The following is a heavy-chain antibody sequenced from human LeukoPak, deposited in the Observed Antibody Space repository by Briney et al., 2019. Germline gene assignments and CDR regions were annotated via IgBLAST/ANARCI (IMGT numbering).Heavy chain of an antibody. D-gene: IGHD3-10*01. Sequence: ASVKVSCKASGYTFTSYAMNWVRQAPGQGLEWMGWINTNTGNPTYAQGFTGRFVLSLDTSVSTAYLQISSLKAEDTAVYYCASLMAGSGHPIGDIWGQGTMVTVSS. CDR3: ASLMAGSGHPIGDI. CDR1: GYTFTSYA. CDR2: INTNTGNP. V-gene: IGHV7-4-1*02. J-gene: IGHJ3*02.